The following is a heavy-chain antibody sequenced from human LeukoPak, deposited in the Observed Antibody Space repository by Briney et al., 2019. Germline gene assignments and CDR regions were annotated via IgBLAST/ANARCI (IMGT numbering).Heavy chain of an antibody. Sequence: SETLSLTCTVSGGSISSGDYYWSWIRQPPGKGLEWIGYIYYSGSTYYNPSLKSRVTISVDTSKNQFSLKLSSVTAADTAVYYCAREKGGDSSGWYYYWGQGTLVTVSS. V-gene: IGHV4-30-4*01. D-gene: IGHD6-19*01. J-gene: IGHJ4*02. CDR1: GGSISSGDYY. CDR2: IYYSGST. CDR3: AREKGGDSSGWYYY.